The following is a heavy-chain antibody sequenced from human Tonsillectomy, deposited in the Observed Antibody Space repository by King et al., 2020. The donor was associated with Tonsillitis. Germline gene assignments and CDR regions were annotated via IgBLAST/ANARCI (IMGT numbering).Heavy chain of an antibody. CDR3: ARAVGAVAGTGFDY. V-gene: IGHV4-59*01. Sequence: QLQESGPGLVKPSETLSLTCTVSGGSISSYYWSWIRQPPGKGLEWIGYIYYSGSTNYNPSLKSRVTISVDTSKNQFSLKLSSVTAADPAVYYCARAVGAVAGTGFDYWGQGTLVTVSS. J-gene: IGHJ4*02. D-gene: IGHD6-19*01. CDR2: IYYSGST. CDR1: GGSISSYY.